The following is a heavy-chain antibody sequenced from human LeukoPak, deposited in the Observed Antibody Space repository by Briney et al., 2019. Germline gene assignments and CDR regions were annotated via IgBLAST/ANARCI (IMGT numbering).Heavy chain of an antibody. Sequence: SETLSLTCAVYGGSFSGYYWSWIRQPPEKGLEWIGEINHSGSTNYNPSLKSRVTISVDTSKNQFSLKLSSVTAADTAVYYCARGQGYDFWSGYYFHYWGQGTLVTVSS. CDR1: GGSFSGYY. J-gene: IGHJ4*02. V-gene: IGHV4-34*01. CDR3: ARGQGYDFWSGYYFHY. CDR2: INHSGST. D-gene: IGHD3-3*01.